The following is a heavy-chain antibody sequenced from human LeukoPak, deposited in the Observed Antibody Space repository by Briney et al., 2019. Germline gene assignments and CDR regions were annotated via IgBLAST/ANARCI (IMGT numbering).Heavy chain of an antibody. CDR3: ARDLPDGSGSFYSDY. D-gene: IGHD3-10*01. J-gene: IGHJ4*02. CDR2: IHYSGNA. CDR1: GDSISSASYY. V-gene: IGHV4-31*01. Sequence: SETLSLTCTVSGDSISSASYYWTWIRQHPGKGLEWTGYIHYSGNAYYNPSLKSPVTISVDTSKNQFSLKLDSVTAADTAVYYCARDLPDGSGSFYSDYWGQGVLVTVAS.